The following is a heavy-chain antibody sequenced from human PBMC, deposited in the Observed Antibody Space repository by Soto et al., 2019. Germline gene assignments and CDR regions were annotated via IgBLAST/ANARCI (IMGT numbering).Heavy chain of an antibody. V-gene: IGHV3-7*01. D-gene: IGHD3-3*02. CDR3: SRDPLAFHIGGH. J-gene: IGHJ4*02. Sequence: EVQLVESGGGLVQPGGSLRLSCAASGFTFSDYWLSWVRQSPVKGLEWVANMSPDGRKRYYLDSLKGRFTISRDNAKNSLYLQMNRLSAEDTAVYFCSRDPLAFHIGGHWGQGTRVTVSS. CDR1: GFTFSDYW. CDR2: MSPDGRKR.